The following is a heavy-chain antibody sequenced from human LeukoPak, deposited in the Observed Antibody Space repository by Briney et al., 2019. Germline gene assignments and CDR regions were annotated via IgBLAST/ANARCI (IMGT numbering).Heavy chain of an antibody. CDR2: INHSGST. D-gene: IGHD6-13*01. CDR3: ARVYYSNSYDYWYFDL. Sequence: SETLSLTCAVYGGSFSGYYWSWIRQPPGKGLEWIGEINHSGSTDYNPSLKSRVTISVDTSKNQFSLKLSSVTAADTAVYYCARVYYSNSYDYWYFDLWGRGTLVTVSS. J-gene: IGHJ2*01. V-gene: IGHV4-34*01. CDR1: GGSFSGYY.